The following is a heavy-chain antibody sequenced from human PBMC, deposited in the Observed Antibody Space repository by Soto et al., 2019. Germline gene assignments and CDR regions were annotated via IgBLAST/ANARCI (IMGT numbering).Heavy chain of an antibody. Sequence: EVQLLESGGGLIQPGESLRLSCVASGFTISPFAMSWVRQPPGKGLEWVSGISASSDYTFYADSVRGRFTVSRDESKNTGHLQMTNLRVESTALYYCAKDVPGGAPRPDYWGLGTLVTLSS. J-gene: IGHJ4*02. CDR2: ISASSDYT. CDR1: GFTISPFA. D-gene: IGHD3-10*01. V-gene: IGHV3-23*01. CDR3: AKDVPGGAPRPDY.